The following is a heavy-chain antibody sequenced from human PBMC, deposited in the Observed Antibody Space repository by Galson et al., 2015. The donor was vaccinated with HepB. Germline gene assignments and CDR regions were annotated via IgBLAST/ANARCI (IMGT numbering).Heavy chain of an antibody. D-gene: IGHD6-13*01. CDR2: IDPSDSYT. Sequence: QSGAEVKKPGESLKISCTGSGYNFTGFWISWVRQMPGKGLELMGRIDPSDSYTNYSPSFHGHVTISVDRSISTAYLQWSSLKASDTAIYYCASDLYSSSYYYFDYWGQGTLVTVSS. J-gene: IGHJ4*02. CDR3: ASDLYSSSYYYFDY. CDR1: GYNFTGFW. V-gene: IGHV5-10-1*01.